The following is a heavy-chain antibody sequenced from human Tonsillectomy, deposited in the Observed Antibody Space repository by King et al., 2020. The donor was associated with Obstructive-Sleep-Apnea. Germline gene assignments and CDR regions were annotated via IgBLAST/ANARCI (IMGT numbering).Heavy chain of an antibody. J-gene: IGHJ6*02. CDR2: IYYSGST. D-gene: IGHD6-13*01. Sequence: VQLQESGPGLVKPSQTLSLTCTVSGGSISSGGYYWSWIRQHPGKGLEWIGYIYYSGSTYYNPSLKSRVTISVDTSKNQFSLKLSSVTAADTAVYYCAGDLRAAAGVVYYGMDVWGQGTTVTVSS. V-gene: IGHV4-31*03. CDR3: AGDLRAAAGVVYYGMDV. CDR1: GGSISSGGYY.